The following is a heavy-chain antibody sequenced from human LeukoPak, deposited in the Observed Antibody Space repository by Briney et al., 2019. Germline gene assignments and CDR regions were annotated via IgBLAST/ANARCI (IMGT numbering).Heavy chain of an antibody. CDR3: ASTVFGVVAFDY. J-gene: IGHJ4*02. CDR2: IYHSGST. V-gene: IGHV4-38-2*02. CDR1: GGSISSGYY. D-gene: IGHD3-3*01. Sequence: PSETLSLTCTVSGGSISSGYYWGWIRQPPGKGLEWIGSIYHSGSTYYNPSLKSRVTISVDTSKNQFSLKLSSVTAADTAVYYCASTVFGVVAFDYWGQGTLVTVSS.